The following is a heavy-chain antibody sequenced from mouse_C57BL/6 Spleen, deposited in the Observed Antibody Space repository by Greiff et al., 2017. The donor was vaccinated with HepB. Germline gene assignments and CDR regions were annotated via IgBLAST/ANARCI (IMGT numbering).Heavy chain of an antibody. J-gene: IGHJ1*03. V-gene: IGHV14-1*01. CDR1: GFNIKDYY. Sequence: EVHLVESGAELVRPGASVKLSCTASGFNIKDYYMHWVKQRPEQGLEWIGRIDPEDGDTEYAPKFQGKATMTADTSSNTAYLQLSSLTSEDTAVYYCTTSHYYGSSYEYFDVWGTGTTVTVSS. D-gene: IGHD1-1*01. CDR3: TTSHYYGSSYEYFDV. CDR2: IDPEDGDT.